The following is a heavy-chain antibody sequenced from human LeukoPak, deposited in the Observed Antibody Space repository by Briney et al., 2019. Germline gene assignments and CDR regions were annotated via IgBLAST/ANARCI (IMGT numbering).Heavy chain of an antibody. Sequence: PGGSLRLSCAASGFTFSKYSMNWVRKAPGKGLVWVSYISNGGTKYYADSVKGRFTISRDNVKNSLYLQMSSLRDEDTAVYYCARWGIAAADSQNWFDPWGQGTLVTVSS. CDR2: ISNGGTK. CDR1: GFTFSKYS. CDR3: ARWGIAAADSQNWFDP. J-gene: IGHJ5*02. V-gene: IGHV3-48*02. D-gene: IGHD6-13*01.